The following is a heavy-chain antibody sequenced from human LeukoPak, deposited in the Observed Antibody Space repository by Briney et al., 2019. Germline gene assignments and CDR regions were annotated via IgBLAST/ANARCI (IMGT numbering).Heavy chain of an antibody. CDR2: INPNSGGT. J-gene: IGHJ3*02. CDR3: ARVTTYYYDSSGYDAFGI. D-gene: IGHD3-22*01. V-gene: IGHV1-2*02. Sequence: AASVRVSCKASGYTFTSYGISWVRQAPGQGLEWMGWINPNSGGTNYAQKFQGRVTMTRDTSISTAYMELSRLRSDDTAVYYCARVTTYYYDSSGYDAFGIWGQGTMVTVSS. CDR1: GYTFTSYG.